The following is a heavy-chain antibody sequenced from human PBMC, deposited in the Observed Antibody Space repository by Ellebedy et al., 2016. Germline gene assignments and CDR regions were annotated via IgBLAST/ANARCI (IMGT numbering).Heavy chain of an antibody. Sequence: SETLSLTCTVSGGSISSYYWSWIRQPPGKGLEWIGYIYHSGATNYNPSLKSRITMSVDTSKNQFSLKLSSVTAADTAVYYCAREAVVVVAATSDYWGQGSLVTVSS. CDR1: GGSISSYY. CDR3: AREAVVVVAATSDY. J-gene: IGHJ4*02. V-gene: IGHV4-59*12. CDR2: IYHSGAT. D-gene: IGHD2-15*01.